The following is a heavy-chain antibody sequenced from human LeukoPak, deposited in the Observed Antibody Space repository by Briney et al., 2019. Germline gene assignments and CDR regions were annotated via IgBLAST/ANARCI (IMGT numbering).Heavy chain of an antibody. D-gene: IGHD6-13*01. J-gene: IGHJ5*02. CDR1: GGSISSSTYY. V-gene: IGHV4-39*01. Sequence: SETLSLTCSVSGGSISSSTYYWGWIRQPPGKGLEWIGNIYNSGSTYYNPSLKSRVTISVDTSKNQFSLKLSSVTAADTAVYYCARQAYSSNLGWFDAWGQGTLVTVSS. CDR2: IYNSGST. CDR3: ARQAYSSNLGWFDA.